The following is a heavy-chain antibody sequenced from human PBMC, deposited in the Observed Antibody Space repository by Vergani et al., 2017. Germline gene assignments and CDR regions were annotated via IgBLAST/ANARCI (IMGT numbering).Heavy chain of an antibody. D-gene: IGHD3-10*01. CDR3: ARGGGDYGSGSYTLDY. Sequence: QLQLQESGPGLVKPSETLSLTCTVSGGPISSSSYYWGWIRQPPGKGLEWIGSIYYSGSTYYNPSLKSRVTISVDTSKNQFSLKLRSVTAADTAVYYCARGGGDYGSGSYTLDYWGQGTLVTVSS. CDR2: IYYSGST. J-gene: IGHJ4*02. CDR1: GGPISSSSYY. V-gene: IGHV4-39*07.